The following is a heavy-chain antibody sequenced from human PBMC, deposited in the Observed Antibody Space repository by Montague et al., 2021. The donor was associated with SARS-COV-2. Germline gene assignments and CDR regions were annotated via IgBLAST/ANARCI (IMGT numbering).Heavy chain of an antibody. CDR3: ARVPPYCYDSSGYYSGAFDI. D-gene: IGHD3-22*01. J-gene: IGHJ3*02. V-gene: IGHV4-61*02. CDR2: IYTSGST. Sequence: TLSLTCTVSGGSISSGSYYWSWIRQPAGQGLEWIGRIYTSGSTNYNPSLKIRVTISVDTSKNQFSLKLSSVTAADTAVYYCARVPPYCYDSSGYYSGAFDIWGQGTMVTVSS. CDR1: GGSISSGSYY.